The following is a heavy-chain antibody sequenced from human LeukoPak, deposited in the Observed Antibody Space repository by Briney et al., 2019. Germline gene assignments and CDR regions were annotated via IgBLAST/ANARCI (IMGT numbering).Heavy chain of an antibody. CDR2: MNPNSGNT. J-gene: IGHJ3*02. V-gene: IGHV1-8*01. Sequence: SVKVSCKASGYIFNDYDINWVRQAAGQGREWMRWMNPNSGNTGYAQKFQGRITMTRDTSITTAYMELSGLMPEDTAVYYCAREPTRGRAGDNSFDIWGQGTMVTVSS. CDR1: GYIFNDYD. CDR3: AREPTRGRAGDNSFDI. D-gene: IGHD7-27*01.